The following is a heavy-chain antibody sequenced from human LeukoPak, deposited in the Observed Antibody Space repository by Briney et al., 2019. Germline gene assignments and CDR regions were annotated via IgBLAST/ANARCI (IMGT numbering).Heavy chain of an antibody. V-gene: IGHV3-7*01. D-gene: IGHD2-15*01. CDR2: IKKDGSEE. Sequence: PGGSLRLSCAVSGFTFTNYWMSWVRQAPGKGLEWVANIKKDGSEEYYEDSVKGRFTISRDNAKNSVYLQMNSLRAEDTAVYYCARDVRGGHFDYWGQGTLVTVSS. CDR1: GFTFTNYW. J-gene: IGHJ4*02. CDR3: ARDVRGGHFDY.